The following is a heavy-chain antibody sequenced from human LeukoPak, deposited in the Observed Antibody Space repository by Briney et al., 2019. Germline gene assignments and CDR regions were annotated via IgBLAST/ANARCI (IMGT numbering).Heavy chain of an antibody. D-gene: IGHD2-15*01. CDR1: GFTFRSYG. J-gene: IGHJ4*02. V-gene: IGHV3-30*03. CDR2: VADDGNHK. CDR3: AREAAWGQWYFDY. Sequence: GMSLRLSCAASGFTFRSYGMHWVRQAPGKGLEWVAVVADDGNHKVYADSAKGRFTIYRDNSKNTLYLQMDSLRAEDTAVHYCAREAAWGQWYFDYWGQGTLVTVSS.